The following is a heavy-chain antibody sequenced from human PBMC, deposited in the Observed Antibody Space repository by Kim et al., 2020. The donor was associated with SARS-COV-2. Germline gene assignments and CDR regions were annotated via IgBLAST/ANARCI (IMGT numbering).Heavy chain of an antibody. CDR2: INHSGST. D-gene: IGHD6-19*01. CDR3: ARVPHRQWLARSFFDI. CDR1: GGSFSGYY. V-gene: IGHV4-34*01. J-gene: IGHJ3*02. Sequence: SETLSLTCAVYGGSFSGYYWSWIRQPPGKGLEWIGEINHSGSTNYNPSLKSRVTISVDTSKNQFSLKLSSVTAADTAVYYCARVPHRQWLARSFFDIWGQGTMVTVSS.